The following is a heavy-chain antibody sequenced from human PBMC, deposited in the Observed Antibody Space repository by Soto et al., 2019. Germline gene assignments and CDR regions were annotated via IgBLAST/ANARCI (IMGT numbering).Heavy chain of an antibody. V-gene: IGHV1-69*13. Sequence: SVKVSCKASGGTFSSYAISWVRQAPGQGLEWMGGIIPIFGTANYAQKFQGRVTITADESTSTAYMELSSLRSEDTAVYYCPRDPVDTKNWFDPWGQGTLVTVSS. CDR2: IIPIFGTA. J-gene: IGHJ5*02. CDR1: GGTFSSYA. CDR3: PRDPVDTKNWFDP. D-gene: IGHD5-18*01.